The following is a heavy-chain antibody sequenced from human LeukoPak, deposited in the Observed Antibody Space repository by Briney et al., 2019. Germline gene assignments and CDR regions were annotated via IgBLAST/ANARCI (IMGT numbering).Heavy chain of an antibody. D-gene: IGHD3-16*01. Sequence: PSETLSLTCTVSGGSISSGDYYWNWIRQPPGKGLEWIGYIYYSGYTYYNPSLKSRVTISIDTSKNQFSLKLSSVTAADTAVYYCAREGGHGKYYFDCWGQGALVTVSS. CDR1: GGSISSGDYY. V-gene: IGHV4-30-4*01. CDR2: IYYSGYT. J-gene: IGHJ4*02. CDR3: AREGGHGKYYFDC.